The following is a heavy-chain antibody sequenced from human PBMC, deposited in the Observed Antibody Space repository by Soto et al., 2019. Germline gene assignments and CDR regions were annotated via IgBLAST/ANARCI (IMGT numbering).Heavy chain of an antibody. D-gene: IGHD5-18*01. CDR2: INSDGSST. J-gene: IGHJ4*02. Sequence: GGSLRLSCAASGFTFSSYWMHWVRQAPGKGLVWVSRINSDGSSTSYADSVKGRFTISRDNAKNTLYLQMNSLRAEDTAVYYCARDGGYSYGRPGFDYWGQGTLVTVSS. CDR3: ARDGGYSYGRPGFDY. CDR1: GFTFSSYW. V-gene: IGHV3-74*01.